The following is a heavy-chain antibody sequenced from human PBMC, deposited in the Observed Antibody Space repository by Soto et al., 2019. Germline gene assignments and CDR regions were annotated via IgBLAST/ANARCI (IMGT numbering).Heavy chain of an antibody. CDR3: ARYRGDGYERV. V-gene: IGHV1-69*02. D-gene: IGHD5-12*01. CDR1: GGTCSSYT. CDR2: IIPILGIA. Sequence: QVQLVQSGAEVKKPGSSVKVSCKASGGTCSSYTISWVRQAPGQGLEWMGRIIPILGIANYAQKFQGRVTITADKFTSTAYMELSSLRSEDTAVYYCARYRGDGYERVWGQGTLVTVSS. J-gene: IGHJ4*02.